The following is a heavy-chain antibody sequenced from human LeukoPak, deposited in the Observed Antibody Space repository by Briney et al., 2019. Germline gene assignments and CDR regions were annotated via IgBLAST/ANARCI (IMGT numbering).Heavy chain of an antibody. J-gene: IGHJ3*01. CDR1: GGSISSSSYY. CDR3: ARGGYFADWDAFDF. V-gene: IGHV4-61*05. Sequence: PSETLSLTCTVSGGSISSSSYYWGWIRQPPGKGLEWIGYISYSGSTNYNPSLRSRVTISGDASKNQFSLRLSSVTAADTAVYYCARGGYFADWDAFDFWGQGTMVTVSS. CDR2: ISYSGST. D-gene: IGHD3-22*01.